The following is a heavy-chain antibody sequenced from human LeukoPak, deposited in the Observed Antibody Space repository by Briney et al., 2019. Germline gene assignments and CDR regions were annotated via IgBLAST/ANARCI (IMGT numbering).Heavy chain of an antibody. V-gene: IGHV4-39*07. Sequence: SETLSLTCTVSGDSISSSSSYWGWIRQPPGKGLEWIGSIYYSGSTYYSPSLKSRVTISLDTSRNQFSLKLSSVTAADTAVYYCARRSGFKAAAGYNWFDPWGQGTLVTVSS. CDR2: IYYSGST. D-gene: IGHD6-13*01. J-gene: IGHJ5*02. CDR3: ARRSGFKAAAGYNWFDP. CDR1: GDSISSSSSY.